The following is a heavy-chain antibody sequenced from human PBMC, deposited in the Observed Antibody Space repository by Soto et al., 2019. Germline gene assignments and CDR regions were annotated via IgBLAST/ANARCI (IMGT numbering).Heavy chain of an antibody. V-gene: IGHV1-69*13. D-gene: IGHD5-12*01. J-gene: IGHJ6*02. Sequence: SVKVSCKASGGTFSSYAIRWVRQAPGQGLEWMGGIIPIFGTANYAQKFQGRVTITADESTSTAYMELSSLRSEDTAVYYCARDGHSGYDTRAYYYYGMDVWGQGTTVTVSS. CDR2: IIPIFGTA. CDR1: GGTFSSYA. CDR3: ARDGHSGYDTRAYYYYGMDV.